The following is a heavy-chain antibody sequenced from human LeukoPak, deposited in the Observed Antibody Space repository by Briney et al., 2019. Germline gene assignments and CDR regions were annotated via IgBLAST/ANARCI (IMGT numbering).Heavy chain of an antibody. D-gene: IGHD1-14*01. Sequence: GGFLRLSCAASGFTFSSYSMNWVRQAPGKGLEWVASIGPTGSDRYHADSIKGRFTISRDNANNFLYLQMNSLRAEDTAVYYCATETNGRHYDYWGQGTLLTVSS. CDR1: GFTFSSYS. CDR3: ATETNGRHYDY. J-gene: IGHJ4*02. V-gene: IGHV3-21*06. CDR2: IGPTGSDR.